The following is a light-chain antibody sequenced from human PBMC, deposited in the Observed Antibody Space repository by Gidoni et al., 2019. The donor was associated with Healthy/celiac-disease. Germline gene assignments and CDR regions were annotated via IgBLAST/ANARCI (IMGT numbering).Light chain of an antibody. CDR2: GAS. J-gene: IGKJ4*01. V-gene: IGKV3-20*01. CDR1: QSVSSSY. CDR3: QQYGSSSLT. Sequence: EIVLTQSPGTLSLSPGERATLSCRASQSVSSSYLAWYQQKPGQAPRLLIYGASSRATGIPDRFSGSGSGTDFTLIISRLEPEDFAVYYCQQYGSSSLTFGGGTKVEIK.